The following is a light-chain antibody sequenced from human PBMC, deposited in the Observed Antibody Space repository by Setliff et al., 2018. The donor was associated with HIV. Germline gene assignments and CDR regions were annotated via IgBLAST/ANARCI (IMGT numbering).Light chain of an antibody. Sequence: QSVLTQPRSVSGSPGQSVTISCTGTSSDVGGYSLVSWYQQHPGKAPKLIIYEVTNRASGVSNRFSGSKSGNTASLTISGLQAEDEADYYCSSYAITNTLPFGTGTKVTVL. V-gene: IGLV2-14*03. CDR1: SSDVGGYSL. CDR3: SSYAITNTLP. J-gene: IGLJ1*01. CDR2: EVT.